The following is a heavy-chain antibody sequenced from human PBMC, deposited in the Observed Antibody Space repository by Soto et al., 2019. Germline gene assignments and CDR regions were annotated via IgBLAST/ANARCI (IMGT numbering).Heavy chain of an antibody. CDR2: INAGNGNT. V-gene: IGHV1-3*01. CDR1: GYAFTSYA. Sequence: ASVKVSCKASGYAFTSYAMHWVRQAPGQRLEWMGWINAGNGNTKYSQKFQGRVTITRDTSASTAYMELSSLRSEDTAVYYCATQGGAQTLDAFDIWGQGTMVTVSS. D-gene: IGHD3-16*01. J-gene: IGHJ3*02. CDR3: ATQGGAQTLDAFDI.